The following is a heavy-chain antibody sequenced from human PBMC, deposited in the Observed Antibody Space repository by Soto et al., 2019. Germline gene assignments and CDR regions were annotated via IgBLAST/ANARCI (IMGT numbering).Heavy chain of an antibody. D-gene: IGHD3-10*01. CDR1: GYTFTSYG. J-gene: IGHJ6*02. CDR2: ISAYNGNT. V-gene: IGHV1-18*01. CDR3: AGDEWFGDRDV. Sequence: QVKLVQSGAEVKKPGASVKVSCKASGYTFTSYGISWVRQAPGQGLGWMGWISAYNGNTNYAQKLQGRVTMTTDTSTSTAYMELRRLRADDTAVYYGAGDEWFGDRDVWGQGTTVTVSS.